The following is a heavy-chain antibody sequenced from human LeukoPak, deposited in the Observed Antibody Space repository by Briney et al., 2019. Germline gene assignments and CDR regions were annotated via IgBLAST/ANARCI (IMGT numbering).Heavy chain of an antibody. J-gene: IGHJ4*02. Sequence: GGSLRLSCAASGFTFSSHSMNWVRQAPGKGLEWVSYISSSSRTMYYADSVKGRFTISRDNAKNSLYLQMNSLRDEDTAVYYCARGRSSGYYGIRYYFDYWGQGTLVTVSS. CDR1: GFTFSSHS. CDR2: ISSSSRTM. D-gene: IGHD3-22*01. V-gene: IGHV3-48*02. CDR3: ARGRSSGYYGIRYYFDY.